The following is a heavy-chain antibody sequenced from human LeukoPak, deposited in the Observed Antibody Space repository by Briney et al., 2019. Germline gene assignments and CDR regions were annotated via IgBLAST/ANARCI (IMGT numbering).Heavy chain of an antibody. CDR1: GYTFTSNY. V-gene: IGHV1-46*01. CDR2: IYPRDGST. J-gene: IGHJ3*02. CDR3: ARESTFRLLRNVSDI. Sequence: GASVKVSCKASGYTFTSNYIHWVRQAPGQGLEWMGMIYPRDGSTSYAQKFQGRVTMTSDMSTSTVAMDLSSLRSDDTAVYYCARESTFRLLRNVSDIWGQGTMVTVSS. D-gene: IGHD5-12*01.